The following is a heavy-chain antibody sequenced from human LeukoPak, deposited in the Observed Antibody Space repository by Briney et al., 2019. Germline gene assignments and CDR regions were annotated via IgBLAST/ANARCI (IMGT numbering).Heavy chain of an antibody. CDR1: GGSISSSSYY. D-gene: IGHD3-22*01. V-gene: IGHV4-39*01. Sequence: KPSETLSLTCTVSGGSISSSSYYWGWIRQPPGKGLECIGSMYYSGSTYYNPPLKSRVTISVDTSKNQFSLNLRSVTAADTAVYYCMRLNGGYYEAIFDYWGQGTLVTVSS. CDR3: MRLNGGYYEAIFDY. CDR2: MYYSGST. J-gene: IGHJ4*02.